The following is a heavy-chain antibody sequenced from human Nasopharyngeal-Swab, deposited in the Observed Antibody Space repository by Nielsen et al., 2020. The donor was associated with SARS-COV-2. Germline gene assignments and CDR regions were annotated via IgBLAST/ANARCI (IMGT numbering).Heavy chain of an antibody. D-gene: IGHD2-2*02. CDR1: GGSISSYY. CDR2: IYYSGST. V-gene: IGHV4-59*08. Sequence: GSLRLSCTVSGGSISSYYWSWIRQPPGKGLEWIGYIYYSGSTNYNPSLKSRVTISVDTSKNQFSLKLSSVTAADTAVYYCARQALGYCSSTSCYTAFDYWGQGTLVTVSS. CDR3: ARQALGYCSSTSCYTAFDY. J-gene: IGHJ4*02.